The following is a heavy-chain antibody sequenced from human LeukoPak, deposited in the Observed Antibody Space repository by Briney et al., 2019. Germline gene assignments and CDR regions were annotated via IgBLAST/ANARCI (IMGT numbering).Heavy chain of an antibody. D-gene: IGHD2-2*02. Sequence: ASVKVSCKASGYTFTDYYMHWVRQAPGQGLEWMGWINPNSGSAYFARKFQGRVTMTRDTSISTAYMELSSLTSDDTAVYFCARDRGFCSCSTCYTAFWGQGTLVTVSS. J-gene: IGHJ4*02. CDR1: GYTFTDYY. V-gene: IGHV1-2*02. CDR2: INPNSGSA. CDR3: ARDRGFCSCSTCYTAF.